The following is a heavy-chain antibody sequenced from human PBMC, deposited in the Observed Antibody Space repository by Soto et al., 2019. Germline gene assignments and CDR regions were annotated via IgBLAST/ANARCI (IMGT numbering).Heavy chain of an antibody. CDR2: ISYTGRT. CDR3: AREWGLLPYYVMNV. CDR1: GDSFTSGSYY. V-gene: IGHV4-61*03. Sequence: SETLSLTCIVSGDSFTSGSYYWTWLRQPPGKGLEWIGYISYTGRTKYNPSLQSRVTISVDTSKNDFSLNLSSVTAADTAVYFCAREWGLLPYYVMNVWGHGTAVTVSS. D-gene: IGHD7-27*01. J-gene: IGHJ6*02.